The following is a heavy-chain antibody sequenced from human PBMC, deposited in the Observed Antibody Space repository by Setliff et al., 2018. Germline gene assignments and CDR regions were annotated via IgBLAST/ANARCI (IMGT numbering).Heavy chain of an antibody. Sequence: TLSLTCIVSGESIDSVATSNHYWNWIRQPAGKGLEWIGRIYTTWSTNYNPSLKSRVTMSVDVSKSQFSLRLSSVTAADTAVYYCARGRNVAARLLDSWGQGARVTVSS. CDR3: ARGRNVAARLLDS. V-gene: IGHV4-4*07. CDR1: GESIDSVATSNHY. CDR2: IYTTWST. J-gene: IGHJ4*02. D-gene: IGHD6-6*01.